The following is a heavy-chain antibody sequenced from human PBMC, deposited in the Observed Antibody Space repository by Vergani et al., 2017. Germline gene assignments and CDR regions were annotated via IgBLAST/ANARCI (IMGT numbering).Heavy chain of an antibody. CDR2: IIPIFGTA. CDR1: GGTFSSYA. V-gene: IGHV1-69*01. Sequence: QVQLVQSVAEVKKPGSSVKVSCKASGGTFSSYAISWVRQAPGQGLEWMGGIIPIFGTANYAQTFQGRVTITADESTSTAYMELSSLRSEDTAVYYCARALGYGDYPSYFDYWGQGTLVTVSS. CDR3: ARALGYGDYPSYFDY. D-gene: IGHD4-17*01. J-gene: IGHJ4*02.